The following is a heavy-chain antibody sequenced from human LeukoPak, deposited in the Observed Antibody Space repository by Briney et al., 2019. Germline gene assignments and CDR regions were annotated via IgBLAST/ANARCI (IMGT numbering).Heavy chain of an antibody. CDR3: ARSRETSYCSSTSCRVRGFDP. CDR1: GGSISSSSYY. D-gene: IGHD2-2*01. Sequence: PSETLSLTCTVSGGSISSSSYYWGWIRQPPGKGLEWIGSIYYSGSTYYNPSLKSRVTISVDTSKNQFSLKLSSVTAADTAVYYCARSRETSYCSSTSCRVRGFDPWGQGTLVTASS. V-gene: IGHV4-39*01. J-gene: IGHJ5*02. CDR2: IYYSGST.